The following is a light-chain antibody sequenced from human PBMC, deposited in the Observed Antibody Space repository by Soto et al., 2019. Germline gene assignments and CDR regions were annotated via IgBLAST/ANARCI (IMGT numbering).Light chain of an antibody. V-gene: IGKV3-20*01. J-gene: IGKJ2*01. Sequence: EIVLTQSPGTLSFSPGEGGSLSCRASQSISSSYLAWYQQKSGQSPRLLIYAASSSATVIPDRFSGSGSGTDFSHPISSLERDDFAAYYYQLNGGFNISPLGQGTQLQI. CDR1: QSISSSY. CDR2: AAS. CDR3: QLNGGFNISP.